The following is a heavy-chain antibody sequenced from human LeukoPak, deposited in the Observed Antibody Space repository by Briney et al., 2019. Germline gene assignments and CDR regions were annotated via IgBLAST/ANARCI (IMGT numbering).Heavy chain of an antibody. V-gene: IGHV1-2*02. CDR3: AREDSSGWYYFDY. D-gene: IGHD6-19*01. CDR1: GYTFTGYY. CDR2: MNPNSGGT. J-gene: IGHJ4*02. Sequence: ASVKVSCKASGYTFTGYYMHWVRQAPGHGLEWMGWMNPNSGGTNYAQKFQGRVTMTRDTSISTAYMELSRLRSDDTAVYYCAREDSSGWYYFDYWGQGTLVTVSS.